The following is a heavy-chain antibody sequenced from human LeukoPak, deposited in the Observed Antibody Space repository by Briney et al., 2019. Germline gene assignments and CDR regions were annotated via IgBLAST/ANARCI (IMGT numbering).Heavy chain of an antibody. V-gene: IGHV3-15*01. D-gene: IGHD1-14*01. CDR1: GFTFSDHY. J-gene: IGHJ4*02. CDR3: TTAPRNNRDY. Sequence: GGSLRLSCAASGFTFSDHYMDWVRQAPGKGLEWVGRIKSKTDGGTTDYAAPVKGRFTISRDDSKNTLYLQMNSLKTEDTAVYYCTTAPRNNRDYWGQGTLVTVSS. CDR2: IKSKTDGGTT.